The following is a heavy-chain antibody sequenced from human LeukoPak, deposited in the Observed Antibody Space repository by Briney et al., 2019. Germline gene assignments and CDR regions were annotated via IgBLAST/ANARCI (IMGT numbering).Heavy chain of an antibody. CDR1: GFTFSDYY. CDR2: ISSSGSTI. Sequence: PGGSLRLSCAASGFTFSDYYMSWIRQAPGKGLEWVSYISSSGSTIYYADSVKGRFTISRDNAKNSLYLQMNSLRAEDTAVYYCAKSGEMDFWSGSLPSYYMDVWGKGTTVTVSS. V-gene: IGHV3-11*04. CDR3: AKSGEMDFWSGSLPSYYMDV. D-gene: IGHD3-3*01. J-gene: IGHJ6*03.